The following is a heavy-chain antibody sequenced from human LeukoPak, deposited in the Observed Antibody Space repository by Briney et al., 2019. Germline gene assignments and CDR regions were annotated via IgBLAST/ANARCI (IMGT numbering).Heavy chain of an antibody. CDR3: AREYRYFDY. D-gene: IGHD3-16*02. J-gene: IGHJ4*02. CDR2: IWYDGSNK. CDR1: GFTFSSYG. V-gene: IGHV3-33*01. Sequence: GRSLRLSCAASGFTFSSYGMHWVRQAPGKGLEWVAVIWYDGSNKYYADSVEGRFTISRDNSKNTLYLQMNSLRAEDTAVYYCAREYRYFDYWGQGTLVTVSS.